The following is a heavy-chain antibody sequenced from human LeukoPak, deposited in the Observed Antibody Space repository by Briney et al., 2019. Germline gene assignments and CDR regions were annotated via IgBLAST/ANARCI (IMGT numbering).Heavy chain of an antibody. J-gene: IGHJ4*02. CDR2: IYTSGST. CDR3: ARDIEVAGLFDY. Sequence: SETLSLTCTVSGGSISSGSYYWSWIRQPVGKGLEWIGRIYTSGSTNYNPSLKSRVTISVDTSKNQFSLKLSSVTAADTAVYYCARDIEVAGLFDYWGQGTLVTVSS. CDR1: GGSISSGSYY. V-gene: IGHV4-61*02. D-gene: IGHD6-19*01.